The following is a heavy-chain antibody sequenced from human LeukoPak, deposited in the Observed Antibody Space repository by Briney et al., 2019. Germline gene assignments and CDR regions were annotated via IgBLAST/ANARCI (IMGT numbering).Heavy chain of an antibody. Sequence: GGSLRLSCAASGFTFSSYAMHWVRQAPGKGLEWVAVISYDGSNKYYADSVKGRFTISRDNSKNTLYLQMNSLRAEDTAVYYCARDIGTYYDFWSGYSPFDYWGQGTLVTVSS. D-gene: IGHD3-3*01. J-gene: IGHJ4*02. CDR2: ISYDGSNK. CDR1: GFTFSSYA. CDR3: ARDIGTYYDFWSGYSPFDY. V-gene: IGHV3-30-3*01.